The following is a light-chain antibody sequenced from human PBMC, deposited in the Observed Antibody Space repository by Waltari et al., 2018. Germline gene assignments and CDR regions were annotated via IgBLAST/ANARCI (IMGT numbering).Light chain of an antibody. CDR2: GAS. CDR3: QHYVRLPVT. J-gene: IGKJ1*01. CDR1: QSVSRT. Sequence: IVLTQSPGTLSLSPGERATLSCRASQSVSRTLAWYQQKPGQAPRLLIYGASTRAAGIPDRFSGSGSGTDLSLTISRLEPEDFAVYYCQHYVRLPVTFGQGTKVEIK. V-gene: IGKV3-20*01.